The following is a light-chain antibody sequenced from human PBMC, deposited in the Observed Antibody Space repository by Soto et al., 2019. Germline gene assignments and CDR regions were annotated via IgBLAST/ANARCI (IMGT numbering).Light chain of an antibody. Sequence: DIQMTPSPSALSASVGDRVTITCRASQSIKTWLAWYQRKPGRAPNLLIYDASSLQSGVPSRFSGSGSGTEFTLTISSLQPDDSATYYCQQYESYSWTFGQGTKVDI. V-gene: IGKV1-5*01. CDR2: DAS. CDR1: QSIKTW. J-gene: IGKJ1*01. CDR3: QQYESYSWT.